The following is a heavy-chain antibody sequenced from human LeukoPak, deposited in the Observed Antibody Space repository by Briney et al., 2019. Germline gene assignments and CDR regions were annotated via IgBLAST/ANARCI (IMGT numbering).Heavy chain of an antibody. CDR1: GFTFSSYG. Sequence: PGGSLRLSCAASGFTFSSYGMHWVRQAPDKGLEWVAVISYDGSNKYYADSVKGRFTISRDNSKNTLYLQMSSLRAEDTAVYYCAKDSIYIDHSGSYSPFDYWGQGTLVTVSS. CDR2: ISYDGSNK. V-gene: IGHV3-30*18. D-gene: IGHD3-10*01. J-gene: IGHJ4*02. CDR3: AKDSIYIDHSGSYSPFDY.